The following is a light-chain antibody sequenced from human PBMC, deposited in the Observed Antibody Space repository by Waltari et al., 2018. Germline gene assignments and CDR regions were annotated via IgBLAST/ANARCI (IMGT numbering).Light chain of an antibody. CDR1: SSNIGAGYD. Sequence: GQRVTISCTGSSSNIGAGYDVHWYQQLPGTAPKLLFYSYNNRPSGVPDRFSGSKSGTSASLAIAGLQAEDEADYYCQSYDGSLSASIFGGGTKLTVL. CDR3: QSYDGSLSASI. CDR2: SYN. V-gene: IGLV1-40*01. J-gene: IGLJ2*01.